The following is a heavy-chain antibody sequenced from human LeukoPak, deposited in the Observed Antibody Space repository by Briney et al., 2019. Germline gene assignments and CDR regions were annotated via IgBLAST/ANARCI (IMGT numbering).Heavy chain of an antibody. Sequence: SDTLSLTCTVSGRSLSSGGYYWSSIRQHPGKGLGWIGYIYYSGSTYYNPSLKSRVTISVDTSKNQFSLKLSSVTAADTAVYYCARHYGDYGPAPHYYYYYMDVWGKGTTVTVSS. CDR3: ARHYGDYGPAPHYYYYYMDV. CDR2: IYYSGST. J-gene: IGHJ6*03. V-gene: IGHV4-31*03. CDR1: GRSLSSGGYY. D-gene: IGHD4-17*01.